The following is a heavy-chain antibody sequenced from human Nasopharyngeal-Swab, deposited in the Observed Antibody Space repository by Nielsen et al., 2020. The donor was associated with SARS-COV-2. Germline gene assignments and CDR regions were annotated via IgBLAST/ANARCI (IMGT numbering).Heavy chain of an antibody. J-gene: IGHJ4*02. V-gene: IGHV1-18*01. D-gene: IGHD3-10*01. CDR2: ISTYNVNT. Sequence: WVRQAPGQGLEWMGWISTYNVNTNYAQKFQGRVTMTTDTSTSTAYMELRSLRSDDTAVYYCARDFGGFGEYDYWGQGTLVTVSS. CDR3: ARDFGGFGEYDY.